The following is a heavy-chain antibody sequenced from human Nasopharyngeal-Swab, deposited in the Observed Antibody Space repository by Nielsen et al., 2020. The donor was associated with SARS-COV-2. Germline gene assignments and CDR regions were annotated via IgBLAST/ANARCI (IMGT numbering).Heavy chain of an antibody. D-gene: IGHD6-6*01. CDR1: GYTFTSYY. J-gene: IGHJ5*02. Sequence: ASVTVSCKASGYTFTSYYMHWVRQAPAQGLEWMGIINPSGGNTSYAQKFQGRVTMTRDTSTSTVYMELSSLRSEDTAVYYCAKDGVAARPDWFDPWGQGTLVPVSS. V-gene: IGHV1-46*01. CDR3: AKDGVAARPDWFDP. CDR2: INPSGGNT.